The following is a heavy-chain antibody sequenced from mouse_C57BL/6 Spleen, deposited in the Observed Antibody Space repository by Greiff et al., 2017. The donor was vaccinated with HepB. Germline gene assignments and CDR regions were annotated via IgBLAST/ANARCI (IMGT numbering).Heavy chain of an antibody. CDR1: GYAFSSSW. V-gene: IGHV1-82*01. CDR2: IYPGDGDT. Sequence: VKLVESGPELVKPGASVKISCKASGYAFSSSWMNWVKQRPGKGLEWIGRIYPGDGDTNYNGKFKGKATLTADKSSSTAYMQLSSLTSEDSAVYFCARSGYYGSSYRFAYWGQGTLVTVSA. CDR3: ARSGYYGSSYRFAY. J-gene: IGHJ3*01. D-gene: IGHD1-1*01.